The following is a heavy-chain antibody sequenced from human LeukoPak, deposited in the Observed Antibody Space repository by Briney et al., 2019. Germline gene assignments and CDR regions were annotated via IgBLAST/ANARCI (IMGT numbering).Heavy chain of an antibody. V-gene: IGHV1-18*01. D-gene: IGHD3-10*01. CDR2: ISAYNGNT. CDR1: GYTFTGYG. CDR3: ARDSDGSMVRGVIPDGWFDP. J-gene: IGHJ5*02. Sequence: ASVKVSCKASGYTFTGYGISWVRQAPGQGLEWMGWISAYNGNTNYAQKLQGRVTMTTDTSTSTAYMELRSLRSDDTAVYYCARDSDGSMVRGVIPDGWFDPWGQGTLVTVSS.